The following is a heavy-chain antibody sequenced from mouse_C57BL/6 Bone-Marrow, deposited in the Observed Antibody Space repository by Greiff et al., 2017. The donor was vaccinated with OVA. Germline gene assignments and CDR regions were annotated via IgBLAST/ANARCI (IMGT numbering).Heavy chain of an antibody. V-gene: IGHV1-18*01. J-gene: IGHJ1*03. D-gene: IGHD1-1*01. CDR3: ARRYYYASYFDV. Sequence: EVQLQQSGPELVKPGASVKIPCKASGYTFTDYNMDWVKQSHGKSLEWIGDINPNNGGTIYNQKFKGKATLTVDKSSSTAYMVLRSLTSEDTAVYYCARRYYYASYFDVWGTGTTVTVSS. CDR2: INPNNGGT. CDR1: GYTFTDYN.